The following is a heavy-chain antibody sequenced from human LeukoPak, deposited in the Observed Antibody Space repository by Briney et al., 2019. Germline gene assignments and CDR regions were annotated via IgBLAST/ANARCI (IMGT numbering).Heavy chain of an antibody. V-gene: IGHV4-39*07. Sequence: SETLSLTCTVSGGSISSSSYYWGWIRQPPGKGLEWIGSIYYSGSTYYNPSLKSRVTISVDTSKNQFSLKLSSVTAADTAVYYCARGRYYGSGSYLGSNWFDPWGQGTLVTVSS. D-gene: IGHD3-10*01. CDR3: ARGRYYGSGSYLGSNWFDP. CDR1: GGSISSSSYY. J-gene: IGHJ5*02. CDR2: IYYSGST.